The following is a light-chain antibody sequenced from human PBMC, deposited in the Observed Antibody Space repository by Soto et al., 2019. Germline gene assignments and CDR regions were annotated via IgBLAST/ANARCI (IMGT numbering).Light chain of an antibody. CDR2: GAS. V-gene: IGKV3-20*01. CDR1: QSVSSSY. CDR3: HQYGSSPPYT. Sequence: EIVLTQSPGTLSLSPGERDTLSCRASQSVSSSYLAWYQQKPGQAPRLLIYGASSRATGIPDRFSGSGSGTDFTLTISRLEPEDFAVYYCHQYGSSPPYTFGQGTKLEIK. J-gene: IGKJ2*01.